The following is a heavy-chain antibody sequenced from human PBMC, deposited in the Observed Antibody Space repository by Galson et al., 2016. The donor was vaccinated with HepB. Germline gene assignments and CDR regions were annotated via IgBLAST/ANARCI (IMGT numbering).Heavy chain of an antibody. CDR1: GFALSSSGMA. CDR3: ARKVTRSHGNPCEQ. V-gene: IGHV2-5*02. J-gene: IGHJ4*02. CDR2: IFWDDDT. Sequence: PALVKPTQTLTLTCTFSGFALSSSGMAVGWLRQPPGKALEWLALIFWDDDTRYSPSLKSRLTITKDSSKNQVVLKMTNMDHVDTGTYYCARKVTRSHGNPCEQWGQGTQVTGSS. D-gene: IGHD1-1*01.